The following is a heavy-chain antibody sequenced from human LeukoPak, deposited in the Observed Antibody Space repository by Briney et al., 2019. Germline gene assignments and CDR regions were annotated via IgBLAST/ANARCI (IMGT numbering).Heavy chain of an antibody. V-gene: IGHV3-30*18. Sequence: GGSLRLSCAASGFTFSSYGMHWVRQAPGKGLEWVAVIPYDGSNKYYADSVKGRFTISRDNSKNTLYLQMNSLRAEDTAVYYCAKASDDAFDIWGQGTMVTVSS. CDR1: GFTFSSYG. J-gene: IGHJ3*02. CDR2: IPYDGSNK. CDR3: AKASDDAFDI.